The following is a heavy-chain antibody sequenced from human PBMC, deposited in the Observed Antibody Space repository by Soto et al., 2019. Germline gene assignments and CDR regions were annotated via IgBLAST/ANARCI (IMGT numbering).Heavy chain of an antibody. Sequence: ASVKVSCKASGGTFSSFGINWVRQAPGQGLEWMGGIIPVSPIANYAQKFQGRVTITADKSTNTAYMELSSLRSEDTAVYFCARGSDDFYYYAMDVWGQGTKVTVSS. V-gene: IGHV1-69*10. CDR3: ARGSDDFYYYAMDV. J-gene: IGHJ6*02. CDR2: IIPVSPIA. D-gene: IGHD1-26*01. CDR1: GGTFSSFG.